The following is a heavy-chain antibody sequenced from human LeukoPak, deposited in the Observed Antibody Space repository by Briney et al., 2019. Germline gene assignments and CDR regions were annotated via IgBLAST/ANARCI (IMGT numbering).Heavy chain of an antibody. Sequence: GASVKVSCKASGYTFTGYYMHWVRQAPGQGLEWMGWINPNSGGTNYAQKFQGRVTMTRDTSISTAYMELSRLRSDDTAVYYCARDVTTVVTPVSYFQHWGQGTLVTVSS. V-gene: IGHV1-2*02. J-gene: IGHJ1*01. D-gene: IGHD4-23*01. CDR2: INPNSGGT. CDR3: ARDVTTVVTPVSYFQH. CDR1: GYTFTGYY.